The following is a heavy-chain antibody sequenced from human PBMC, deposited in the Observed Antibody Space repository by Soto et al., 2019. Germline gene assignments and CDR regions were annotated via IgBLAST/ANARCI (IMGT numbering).Heavy chain of an antibody. J-gene: IGHJ4*02. CDR2: IWYDGSNK. V-gene: IGHV3-33*01. D-gene: IGHD6-13*01. CDR1: GFTFSSYG. CDR3: ARDPGSSWYPIDY. Sequence: QVQLVESGGGVVQPGRSLRLSCAASGFTFSSYGMHWVRQAPGKGLEWVAVIWYDGSNKYYADSVKGRFTISRDNSKDTLYLQTNSLRAEDTAVYYCARDPGSSWYPIDYWGQGTLVTVSS.